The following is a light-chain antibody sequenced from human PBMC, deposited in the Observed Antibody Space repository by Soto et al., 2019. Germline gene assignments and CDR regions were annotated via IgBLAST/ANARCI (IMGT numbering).Light chain of an antibody. Sequence: QSALTQPASVSGSPGQSITISCTGTSSDVGGYNYVSWCQHHPGKAPKLMIYEVSNRPSGVSNRFSGSKSGNTASLSISGLQAEDEADYYCSSYTTSYTQVFGVGTKLTVL. CDR2: EVS. CDR3: SSYTTSYTQV. J-gene: IGLJ3*02. V-gene: IGLV2-14*01. CDR1: SSDVGGYNY.